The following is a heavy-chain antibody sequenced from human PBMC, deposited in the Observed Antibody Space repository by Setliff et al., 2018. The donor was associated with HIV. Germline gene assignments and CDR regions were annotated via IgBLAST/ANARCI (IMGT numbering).Heavy chain of an antibody. CDR3: ARIAATGGHFDN. CDR2: INHIGST. CDR1: GGSFTTYY. J-gene: IGHJ4*02. Sequence: SETLSLTCAVYGGSFTTYYWSWIRQPPGKGLEWIGEINHIGSTNYNPSLKSRVTISIDTSKNQFSLKLTSVTAADTAMYYCARIAATGGHFDNWGQGTLVTVSS. D-gene: IGHD2-15*01. V-gene: IGHV4-34*01.